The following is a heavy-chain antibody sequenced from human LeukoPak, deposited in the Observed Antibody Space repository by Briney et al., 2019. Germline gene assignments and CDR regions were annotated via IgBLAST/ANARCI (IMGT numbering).Heavy chain of an antibody. J-gene: IGHJ5*02. CDR3: ARVLWSTGYNWFDP. CDR1: GGSISNYY. D-gene: IGHD5/OR15-5a*01. V-gene: IGHV4-59*01. CDR2: IYYSGST. Sequence: IPSETLSLTCTVSGGSISNYYWSWIRQPPGKGLEWIGYIYYSGSTNYNPSLKSRVTISVDTSKNQFSLKLNSVTAADTAVYYCARVLWSTGYNWFDPWGQGTLVTVSS.